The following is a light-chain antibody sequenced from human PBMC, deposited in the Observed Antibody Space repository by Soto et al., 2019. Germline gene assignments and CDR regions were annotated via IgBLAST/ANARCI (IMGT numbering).Light chain of an antibody. CDR3: QQYGSSEII. J-gene: IGKJ5*01. Sequence: ENVLTQSPGTLSLSAGDRATLFFSARQSLTNPYIAWYQQKPGQAPRLLIYDISSRATGIPDRFSGSVSGTDFTLTITRLEPEDFAVFYCQQYGSSEIIFGPGTRLEI. CDR2: DIS. CDR1: QSLTNPY. V-gene: IGKV3-20*01.